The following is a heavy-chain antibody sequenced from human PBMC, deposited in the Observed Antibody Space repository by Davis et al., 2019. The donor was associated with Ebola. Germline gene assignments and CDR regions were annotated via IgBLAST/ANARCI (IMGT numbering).Heavy chain of an antibody. CDR1: GFSLTSYG. CDR3: AGDFFEYSSSSFSDY. J-gene: IGHJ4*01. D-gene: IGHD6-6*01. V-gene: IGHV3-30*03. CDR2: ISYGGSEE. Sequence: PGGSLRLSCAASGFSLTSYGMHWVRQAPGKGLEWVAVISYGGSEEYYADSLKGRFAISRDNSKATLFLQINSLRPDDTAVYYCAGDFFEYSSSSFSDYWGHGTLVTVSS.